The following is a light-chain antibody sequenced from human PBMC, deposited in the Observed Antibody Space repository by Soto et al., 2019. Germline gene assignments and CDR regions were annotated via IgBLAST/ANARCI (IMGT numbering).Light chain of an antibody. CDR3: QQFSSYPLT. J-gene: IGKJ4*01. V-gene: IGKV3-20*01. CDR2: GAS. Sequence: EIVLTQSPGTLSLSPGERATLSCRASQSVSSYLAWYQENPGQAPRLLIYGASSRATGIPDRFSGSGSGTDFTLTISRLEPEDFALYYCQQFSSYPLTFGGGTKVEIK. CDR1: QSVSSY.